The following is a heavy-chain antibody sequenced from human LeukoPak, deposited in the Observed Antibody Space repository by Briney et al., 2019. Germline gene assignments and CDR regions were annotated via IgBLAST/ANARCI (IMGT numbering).Heavy chain of an antibody. CDR3: AKVFGDYDFWSGSDPNFDY. CDR2: MKTDGTRI. V-gene: IGHV3-74*01. Sequence: GGSLRLSCAASGFRFSNSWMYWVRQGPGKGPVWVSRMKTDGTRIEYADSVKGRFTISRDNAKNTLFLQMSSLRVEDTAVYYCAKVFGDYDFWSGSDPNFDYWGQGTLVTVSS. CDR1: GFRFSNSW. J-gene: IGHJ4*02. D-gene: IGHD3-3*01.